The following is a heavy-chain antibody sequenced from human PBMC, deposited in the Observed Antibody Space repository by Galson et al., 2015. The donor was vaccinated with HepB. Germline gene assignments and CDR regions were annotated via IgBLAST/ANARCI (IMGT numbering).Heavy chain of an antibody. CDR2: ISGSGGST. CDR1: GLTFSTYA. V-gene: IGHV3-23*01. Sequence: LRLSCAASGLTFSTYAMSWVRQAPGKGLEWVSAISGSGGSTFYADSVKGRFTISRDNSKNTLYLQMNSLRAEDTAVYYCAKRGIGIWSRDGYDMDVWGQGTTVTVSS. D-gene: IGHD6-13*01. CDR3: AKRGIGIWSRDGYDMDV. J-gene: IGHJ6*02.